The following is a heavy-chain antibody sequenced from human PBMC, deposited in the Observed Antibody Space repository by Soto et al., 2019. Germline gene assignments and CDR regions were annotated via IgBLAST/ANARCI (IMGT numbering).Heavy chain of an antibody. CDR3: TKDAGVYDFAFES. CDR2: ITKTGRST. J-gene: IGHJ3*02. CDR1: GFRFSDYG. V-gene: IGHV3-23*01. D-gene: IGHD5-12*01. Sequence: SCATSGFRFSDYGINWVRQAPGKGLEWVSGITKTGRSTFLADSVRGRFTISRDNLNNIVYLQMNSLRADDTALYYCTKDAGVYDFAFESWGQGTMVTVSS.